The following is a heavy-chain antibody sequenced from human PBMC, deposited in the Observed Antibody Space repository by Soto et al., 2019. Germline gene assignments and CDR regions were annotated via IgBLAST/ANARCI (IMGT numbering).Heavy chain of an antibody. CDR1: GGSISSYY. D-gene: IGHD4-17*01. CDR3: ARTYGDYDAFDI. CDR2: IYYSGST. J-gene: IGHJ3*02. V-gene: IGHV4-59*08. Sequence: SETLSLTCTVSGGSISSYYWSWIRQPPGKGLEWIGYIYYSGSTNYNPSLKSRVTISVDTSKNQFSLKLSSVTAADTAVYYCARTYGDYDAFDIWGQGTMVTVSS.